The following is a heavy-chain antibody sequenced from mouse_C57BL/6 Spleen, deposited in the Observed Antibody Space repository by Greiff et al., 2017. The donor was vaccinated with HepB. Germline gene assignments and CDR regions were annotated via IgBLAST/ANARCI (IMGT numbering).Heavy chain of an antibody. V-gene: IGHV1-53*01. J-gene: IGHJ2*01. CDR3: ARRAIYYGYDRGALDY. Sequence: QVQLQQPGTELVKPGASVKLSCKASGYTFTSYWMHWVKQRPGQGLEWIGNINPSNGGTNYNEKFKSKATLTVDKSSSTAYMQLSSLTSEDSAVYYCARRAIYYGYDRGALDYWGQGTTLTVSS. CDR2: INPSNGGT. D-gene: IGHD2-2*01. CDR1: GYTFTSYW.